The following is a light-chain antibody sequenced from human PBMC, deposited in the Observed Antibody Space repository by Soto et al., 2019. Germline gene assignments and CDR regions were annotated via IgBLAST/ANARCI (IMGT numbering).Light chain of an antibody. Sequence: QSVLTQPASVSESPGQSITISCTGTSSDVGGYNYVSWYQQHPGKAPKLMIYEVSNRPSGVSNRFSGSKSGNTASLTISGLQAEDEADYYCSSFTSINTWVFGGGTKLTVL. J-gene: IGLJ3*02. CDR2: EVS. CDR3: SSFTSINTWV. CDR1: SSDVGGYNY. V-gene: IGLV2-14*01.